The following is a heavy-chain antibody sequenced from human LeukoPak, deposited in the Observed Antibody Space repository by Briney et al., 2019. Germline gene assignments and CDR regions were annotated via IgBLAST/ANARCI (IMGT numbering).Heavy chain of an antibody. CDR3: ARLDSGDHGNIPH. D-gene: IGHD1-26*01. V-gene: IGHV4-59*08. Sequence: PSETLSLTCTVSGGSLSPYYWTWIRQPPGKGLEWIGYIYHTGTTRYNPSLNSRVTISVGTSKNQFSLRLNSVTAADTAIYYCARLDSGDHGNIPHWGQGTLVTVSS. J-gene: IGHJ1*01. CDR2: IYHTGTT. CDR1: GGSLSPYY.